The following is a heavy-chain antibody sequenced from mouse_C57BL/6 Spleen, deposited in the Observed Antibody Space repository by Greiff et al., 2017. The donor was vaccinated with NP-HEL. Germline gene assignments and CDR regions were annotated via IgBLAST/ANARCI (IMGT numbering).Heavy chain of an antibody. CDR1: GFTFSSYA. V-gene: IGHV5-4*03. CDR2: ISDGGSYT. CDR3: ARGGSYYYAMDY. J-gene: IGHJ4*01. Sequence: EVKLMESGGGLVKPGGSLKLSCAASGFTFSSYAMSWVRQTPEKRLEWVATISDGGSYTYYPDNVKGRFTISRDNAKNNLYLQMSHLKSEDTAMYYCARGGSYYYAMDYWGQGTSVTVSS.